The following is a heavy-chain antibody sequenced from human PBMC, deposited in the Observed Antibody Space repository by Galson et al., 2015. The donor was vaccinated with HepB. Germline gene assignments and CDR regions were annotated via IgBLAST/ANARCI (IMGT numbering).Heavy chain of an antibody. J-gene: IGHJ6*02. CDR2: IIPIFGTA. V-gene: IGHV1-69*13. CDR1: GGTFSNYA. CDR3: ATSGLYCSSTTSSIYYYGMDV. Sequence: SVKVSCKASGGTFSNYAISWVRQAPGQGLEWMGGIIPIFGTANYAQKFQGRVTITADESTSTAYMELSSLRSEDTAVYYCATSGLYCSSTTSSIYYYGMDVWGQGTTVTVSS. D-gene: IGHD2-2*01.